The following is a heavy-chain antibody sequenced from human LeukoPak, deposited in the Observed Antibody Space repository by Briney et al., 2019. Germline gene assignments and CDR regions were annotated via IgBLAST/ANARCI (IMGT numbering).Heavy chain of an antibody. CDR3: ARDGAYCGGDCYGDY. D-gene: IGHD2-21*02. Sequence: SVKVSCKASGGTFSSYAISWVRQAPGQGLGWMGRIIPIFGTANYAQKSQGRVTITTDESTSTAYMELSSLRSEDTAVYYCARDGAYCGGDCYGDYWGQGTLVTVSS. CDR2: IIPIFGTA. CDR1: GGTFSSYA. V-gene: IGHV1-69*05. J-gene: IGHJ4*02.